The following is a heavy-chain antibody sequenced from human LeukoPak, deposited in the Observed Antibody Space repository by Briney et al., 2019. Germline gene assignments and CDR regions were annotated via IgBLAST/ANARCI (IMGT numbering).Heavy chain of an antibody. Sequence: GGSLRLSCAASGFTFSDYYMSWIRQAPGKGLEWVSYISSSGSTIYYADSVKGRFTISRDNAKNSLYPQMNSLRAEDTAVYYCASERKDCSSTSCYWYYYYMDVWGKGTTVTVYS. V-gene: IGHV3-11*04. CDR3: ASERKDCSSTSCYWYYYYMDV. J-gene: IGHJ6*03. CDR2: ISSSGSTI. D-gene: IGHD2-2*01. CDR1: GFTFSDYY.